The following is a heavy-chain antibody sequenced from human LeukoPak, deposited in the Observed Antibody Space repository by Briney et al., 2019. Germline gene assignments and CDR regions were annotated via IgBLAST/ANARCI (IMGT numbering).Heavy chain of an antibody. CDR1: GGSISSYY. Sequence: KPSETLPLTCTVSGGSISSYYWSWIRQPPGKGLEWIGYIYYSGSTNYNPSLKSRVTISVDTSKSQFSLKLSSVTAADTAVYYCARVSGHFDYWGQGTLVTVSS. J-gene: IGHJ4*02. CDR3: ARVSGHFDY. V-gene: IGHV4-59*01. CDR2: IYYSGST.